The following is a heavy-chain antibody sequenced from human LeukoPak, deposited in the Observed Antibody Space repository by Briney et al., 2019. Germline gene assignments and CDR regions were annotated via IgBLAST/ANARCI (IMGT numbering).Heavy chain of an antibody. CDR2: IKSKTDGGTT. CDR3: TTGIRTYYYGSGSYNVVDY. Sequence: GGSLRLSCAASGFTFSNAWMSWVRQAPGKGLEWVGRIKSKTDGGTTDYAAPVKGRFTISRDDSKNMLYLQMNSLKTEDTAVYYCTTGIRTYYYGSGSYNVVDYWGQGTLVTVSS. V-gene: IGHV3-15*01. D-gene: IGHD3-10*01. CDR1: GFTFSNAW. J-gene: IGHJ4*02.